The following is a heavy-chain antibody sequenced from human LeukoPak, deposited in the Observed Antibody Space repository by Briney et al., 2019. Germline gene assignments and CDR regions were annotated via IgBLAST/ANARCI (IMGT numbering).Heavy chain of an antibody. Sequence: GGSLRLSCAASGFTFSSYAMSWVRQAPGKGLEWVSSISSSSSYIYYADSVKGRFTISRDNAKNSLYLQMSSLRAEDTAVYYCARGTSMVRGVIITPHDYWGQGTLVTVSS. D-gene: IGHD3-10*01. CDR2: ISSSSSYI. V-gene: IGHV3-21*01. CDR3: ARGTSMVRGVIITPHDY. CDR1: GFTFSSYA. J-gene: IGHJ4*02.